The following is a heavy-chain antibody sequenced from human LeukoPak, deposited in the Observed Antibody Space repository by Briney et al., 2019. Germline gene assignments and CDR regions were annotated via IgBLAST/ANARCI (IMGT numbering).Heavy chain of an antibody. J-gene: IGHJ5*02. CDR3: ARDDCPGNTCSDGP. D-gene: IGHD2-8*02. CDR1: GYTFTAYY. CDR2: IIPNSGAT. Sequence: GASVKVSCKASGYTFTAYYLHWVRQAPGQGLEWMGWIIPNSGATTYAQKFQGRVAMTRDTSISTAYMELSRLRSDNTAVYYCARDDCPGNTCSDGPWGQGTLVTVSS. V-gene: IGHV1-2*02.